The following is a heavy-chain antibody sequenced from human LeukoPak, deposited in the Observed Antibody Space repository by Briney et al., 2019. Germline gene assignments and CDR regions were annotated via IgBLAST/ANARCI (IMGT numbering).Heavy chain of an antibody. CDR3: AGRGCSSTSCPYYYYYMDV. CDR2: IYYSGST. Sequence: PSETLSLTCTVSGGSISSSSYYWGCIRQPPGKGLECIGSIYYSGSTYYNPSLKSRVTISVDTSKNQFSLKLSSVTAADTAVYYCAGRGCSSTSCPYYYYYMDVWGKGTTVTVSS. CDR1: GGSISSSSYY. D-gene: IGHD2-2*01. J-gene: IGHJ6*03. V-gene: IGHV4-39*01.